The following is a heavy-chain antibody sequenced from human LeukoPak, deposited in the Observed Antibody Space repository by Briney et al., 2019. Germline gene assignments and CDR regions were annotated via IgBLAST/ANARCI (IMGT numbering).Heavy chain of an antibody. D-gene: IGHD2-2*01. CDR2: IKQDGSEK. V-gene: IGHV3-7*01. CDR1: GFTFSSYW. Sequence: GGSLRLSCAASGFTFSSYWMSWVRQAPGKGLEWVANIKQDGSEKYYVDSVKGRFTISRDNAKNSLYLQMNSLRAEDTAVYYWARVPAADYYYYYYVDVWGKGTTVTVSS. CDR3: ARVPAADYYYYYYVDV. J-gene: IGHJ6*03.